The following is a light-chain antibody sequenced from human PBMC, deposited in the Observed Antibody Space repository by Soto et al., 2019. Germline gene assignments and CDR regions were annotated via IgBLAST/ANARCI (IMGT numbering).Light chain of an antibody. Sequence: ENVLTQSPGTLSLSPGERATLSCRASQSVSRNFLAWYQQKPGQAPRLLIYHASNRATGIPDRFSGSGSGTDFTLTISRLEPEDFAMYYCQQYVSARRTFGQGTNLEIK. CDR2: HAS. J-gene: IGKJ2*01. CDR3: QQYVSARRT. CDR1: QSVSRNF. V-gene: IGKV3-20*01.